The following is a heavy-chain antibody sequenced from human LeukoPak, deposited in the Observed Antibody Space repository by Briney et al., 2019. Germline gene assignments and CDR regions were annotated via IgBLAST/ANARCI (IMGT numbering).Heavy chain of an antibody. CDR2: INHSGST. Sequence: PSETLSLTCAVYGGSFSGYYWSWIRQPPGKGLEWIGEINHSGSTNYNPSLKSRVTISVDTSKNQFSLKLSSVTAADTAVYYCAIYGSVSYSNDYWGQGTLVTVSS. CDR3: AIYGSVSYSNDY. D-gene: IGHD3-10*01. CDR1: GGSFSGYY. V-gene: IGHV4-34*01. J-gene: IGHJ4*02.